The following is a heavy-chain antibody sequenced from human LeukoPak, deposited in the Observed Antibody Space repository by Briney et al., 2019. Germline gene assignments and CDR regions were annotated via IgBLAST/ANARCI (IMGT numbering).Heavy chain of an antibody. J-gene: IGHJ3*02. V-gene: IGHV1-2*02. CDR1: GYTFTAYY. D-gene: IGHD1-26*01. CDR3: AREGRGRGGAFDI. Sequence: ASVRVSFKASGYTFTAYYIHWVRQAPGQGLEWMEWINPNTDDSKYAQKFQGRVTMTRDTSISTAYMDLSSLTSDDTAVYYCAREGRGRGGAFDIWGQGTRVTVSS. CDR2: INPNTDDS.